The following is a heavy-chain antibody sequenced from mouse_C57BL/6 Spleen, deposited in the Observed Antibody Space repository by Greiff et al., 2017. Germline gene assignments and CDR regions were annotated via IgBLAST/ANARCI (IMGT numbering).Heavy chain of an antibody. CDR2: SRNKANDYTT. V-gene: IGHV7-1*01. D-gene: IGHD2-10*02. CDR3: ARDPYGSYAGTALYYFDD. Sequence: EVQLVESGGGLVQSGRSLRISCATSGFTFSDFYMEWVRQAPGKGLEWIAASRNKANDYTTEYSASVKGRFIVSRDTSQSILYLQMNALRAEVTAVYYSARDPYGSYAGTALYYFDDWGQGTTLTVSS. CDR1: GFTFSDFY. J-gene: IGHJ2*01.